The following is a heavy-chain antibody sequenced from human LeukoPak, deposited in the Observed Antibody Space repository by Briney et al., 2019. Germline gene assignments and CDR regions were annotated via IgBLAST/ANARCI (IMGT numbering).Heavy chain of an antibody. CDR3: ARDTDDFQGLDI. CDR2: INLGGNGR. CDR1: GFFFSNYW. V-gene: IGHV3-7*01. J-gene: IGHJ3*02. D-gene: IGHD3-3*01. Sequence: GGSLRLSCAASGFFFSNYWMSWVRQAQGKGLEWVANINLGGNGRFYVDSVKGRFTISRDNNKKSVYLQMNSLRAEDTAVYYCARDTDDFQGLDIWGQGTRVTVSS.